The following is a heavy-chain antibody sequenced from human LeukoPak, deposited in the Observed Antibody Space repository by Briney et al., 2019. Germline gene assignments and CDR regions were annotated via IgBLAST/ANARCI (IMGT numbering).Heavy chain of an antibody. J-gene: IGHJ6*03. CDR2: IYYSGST. CDR1: GGSISSYY. CDR3: ARGRFGESHYYYYYMDV. D-gene: IGHD3-10*01. Sequence: PSETLSLTCTVSGGSISSYYWSWVRQPPGKGMEWIGYIYYSGSTNYNPSLKSRITISVYTSKNQFSLKLSSVTAADTAVYYCARGRFGESHYYYYYMDVWGKGTTVTIS. V-gene: IGHV4-59*01.